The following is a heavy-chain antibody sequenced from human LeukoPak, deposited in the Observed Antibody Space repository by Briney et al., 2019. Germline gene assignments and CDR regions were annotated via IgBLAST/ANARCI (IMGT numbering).Heavy chain of an antibody. CDR2: IIPLYDTA. Sequence: SVKVSCKASGGTFSNYVISWVRQAPGQGLECMGGIIPLYDTANYAQKFQGRVTMTRDMSTSTVYMELSSLRSEDTAVYFCARRYCTNGVCYHDRGAFDIWGQGTMVTVSS. D-gene: IGHD2-8*01. J-gene: IGHJ3*02. CDR1: GGTFSNYV. CDR3: ARRYCTNGVCYHDRGAFDI. V-gene: IGHV1-69*05.